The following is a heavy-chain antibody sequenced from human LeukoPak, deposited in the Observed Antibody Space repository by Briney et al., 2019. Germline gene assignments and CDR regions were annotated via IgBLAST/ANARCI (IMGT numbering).Heavy chain of an antibody. D-gene: IGHD3-22*01. J-gene: IGHJ4*02. V-gene: IGHV3-48*02. CDR2: ISGSGTIV. Sequence: GGSLRLSCVASGFTFKNYIMTWVRQAPGQGLSWVSSISGSGTIVCYADSVKGRFTVSRDNGQNSLFLQMNSLRDEDTATYYCATCSYDGSGYYYMWGQGAVVTVSS. CDR1: GFTFKNYI. CDR3: ATCSYDGSGYYYM.